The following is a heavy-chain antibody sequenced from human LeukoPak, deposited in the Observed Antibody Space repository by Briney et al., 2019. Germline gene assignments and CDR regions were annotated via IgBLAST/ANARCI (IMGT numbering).Heavy chain of an antibody. D-gene: IGHD3-9*01. J-gene: IGHJ4*02. Sequence: ASVKVSCKVSGYTLTELSMHWVRQAPGKGLEWMGGFDPEDGETIYAQKFQGRVTMTKDTSTDTAYMELSSLRSEDTAVYYCATSRIRYFDWLFGYWGQGTLVTVSS. CDR3: ATSRIRYFDWLFGY. CDR2: FDPEDGET. CDR1: GYTLTELS. V-gene: IGHV1-24*01.